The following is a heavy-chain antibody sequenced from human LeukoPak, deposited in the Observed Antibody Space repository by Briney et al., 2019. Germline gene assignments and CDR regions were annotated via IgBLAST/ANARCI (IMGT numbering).Heavy chain of an antibody. V-gene: IGHV3-7*03. Sequence: GGSLRLSCAASGFTFSNAWMSWVRQAPGKGLEWVANIKQDGSERYYVDSVKGRLTISRDNAKNSLYLQMTSLKTEDTAVYYCTTDLGRSRIAPRFYYWGQGTLVTVSS. CDR3: TTDLGRSRIAPRFYY. D-gene: IGHD6-6*01. CDR1: GFTFSNAW. J-gene: IGHJ4*02. CDR2: IKQDGSER.